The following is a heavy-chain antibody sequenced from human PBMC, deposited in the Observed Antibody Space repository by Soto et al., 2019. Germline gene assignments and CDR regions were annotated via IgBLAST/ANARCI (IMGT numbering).Heavy chain of an antibody. V-gene: IGHV1-46*01. CDR1: GYIFTNHY. CDR3: ARADYYDSSGFYYDW. CDR2: INPSGGST. Sequence: GASVKVSCKASGYIFTNHYIHWVRQAPGQGLEWMGIINPSGGSTNYLQKFQGRITMTRDTSTSTVHMELSSLRSEDTAVYFCARADYYDSSGFYYDWWGQGSLVTVSS. D-gene: IGHD3-22*01. J-gene: IGHJ4*02.